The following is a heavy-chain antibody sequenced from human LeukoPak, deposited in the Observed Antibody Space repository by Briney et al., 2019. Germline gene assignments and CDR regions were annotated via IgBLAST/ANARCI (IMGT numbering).Heavy chain of an antibody. D-gene: IGHD6-13*01. CDR3: ARFRQQLGTFDP. CDR1: GGTFSSYA. V-gene: IGHV1-69*06. Sequence: SVKVSCKASGGTFSSYAISWGRQAPGQRVESMGEIIPIFGTANYAQKSQGRVTITADKSTSTAHTELSSPRSEDTAVYYCARFRQQLGTFDPWGQGTLVTVSS. J-gene: IGHJ5*02. CDR2: IIPIFGTA.